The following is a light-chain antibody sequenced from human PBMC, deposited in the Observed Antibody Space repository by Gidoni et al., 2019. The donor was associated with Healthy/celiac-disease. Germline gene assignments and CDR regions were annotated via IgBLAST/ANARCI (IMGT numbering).Light chain of an antibody. CDR3: QQYDNRPYT. CDR1: QAISGY. CDR2: DAS. Sequence: DIQMTQSPSSLSASVGDRVTITCQASQAISGYLNWYQQKPGKAPKLLIYDASNLETGVPSRFSGSGSGKDFTFTISSLQPEDIATYYCQQYDNRPYTFGQGTKLEIK. J-gene: IGKJ2*01. V-gene: IGKV1-33*01.